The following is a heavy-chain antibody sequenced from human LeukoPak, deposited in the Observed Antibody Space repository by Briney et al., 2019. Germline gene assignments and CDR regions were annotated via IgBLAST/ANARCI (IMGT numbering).Heavy chain of an antibody. CDR2: INPNSGGT. V-gene: IGHV1-2*06. D-gene: IGHD3-3*01. CDR1: GYTFTCYY. Sequence: ASVKVSCKASGYTFTCYYMHWARQAPGQGLEWMGRINPNSGGTNYAQKFQGRVTMTRDTSISTAYMELSRLRSDDTAVYYCARVGQVPYYDFWSGSDFDYWGQGTLVTVSS. CDR3: ARVGQVPYYDFWSGSDFDY. J-gene: IGHJ4*02.